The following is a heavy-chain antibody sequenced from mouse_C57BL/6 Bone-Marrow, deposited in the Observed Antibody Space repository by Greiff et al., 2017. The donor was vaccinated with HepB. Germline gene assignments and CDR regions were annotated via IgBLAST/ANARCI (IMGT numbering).Heavy chain of an antibody. J-gene: IGHJ3*01. Sequence: EVMLVESGGDLVKPGGSLKLSCAASGFTFSSYGMSWVRQTPDKRLEWVATISSGGSYTYYPDSVKGRFTISRDNAKNTLYLQMSSLKSEDTAMYYCARRGDDYWFAYWGQGTLVTVSA. D-gene: IGHD2-4*01. CDR2: ISSGGSYT. CDR1: GFTFSSYG. CDR3: ARRGDDYWFAY. V-gene: IGHV5-6*02.